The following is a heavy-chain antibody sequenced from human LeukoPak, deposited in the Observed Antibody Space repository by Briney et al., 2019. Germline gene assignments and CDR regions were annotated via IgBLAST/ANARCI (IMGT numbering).Heavy chain of an antibody. Sequence: PSETLSLTCTVSGGSISSYYWSWIRQPPGKGLEWIGYIYYSGTTNYNPSLKSRVTISVDTSKNQFSLKLSSVTAADTAVYYCAGHHPRNTVDFWGQGTLVTVSS. CDR1: GGSISSYY. CDR2: IYYSGTT. J-gene: IGHJ4*02. V-gene: IGHV4-59*08. D-gene: IGHD2/OR15-2a*01. CDR3: AGHHPRNTVDF.